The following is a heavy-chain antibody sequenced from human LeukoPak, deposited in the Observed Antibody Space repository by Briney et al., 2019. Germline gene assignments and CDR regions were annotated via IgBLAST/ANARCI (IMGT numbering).Heavy chain of an antibody. CDR1: GGTVSSGNYY. D-gene: IGHD3-16*02. CDR2: IYYSGST. J-gene: IGHJ4*01. CDR3: ARVRLSPGYYFDY. V-gene: IGHV4-61*01. Sequence: SETLAGTRTVSGGTVSSGNYYWSWIRQPPGKGLEWIGYIYYSGSTNYNPSLKSRVTISIDTSKNQFSLKLSSVTAADTAVYYCARVRLSPGYYFDYWEETLLTTVSS.